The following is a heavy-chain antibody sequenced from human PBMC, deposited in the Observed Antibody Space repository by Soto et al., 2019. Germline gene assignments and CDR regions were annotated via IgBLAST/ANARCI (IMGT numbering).Heavy chain of an antibody. CDR2: ISGSGGST. J-gene: IGHJ3*02. D-gene: IGHD2-15*01. CDR1: GFTFSSYA. Sequence: EVQLLESGGGLVQPGGSLRLSCAASGFTFSSYAMSWVRQAPGKGLEWVSAISGSGGSTYYADSVKGRFTISRDNSKNTLSLQMNSLRAEDTAVYYCAKDLMVVAAKGFSAFDIWGQGTMVTVSS. V-gene: IGHV3-23*01. CDR3: AKDLMVVAAKGFSAFDI.